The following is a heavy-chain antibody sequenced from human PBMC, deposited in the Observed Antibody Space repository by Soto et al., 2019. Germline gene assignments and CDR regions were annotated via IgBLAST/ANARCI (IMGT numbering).Heavy chain of an antibody. Sequence: ETLSLTCTVSGGSVSSGSYYWSWIRQPPGKGLEWIGYIYYSGSTNYNPSLKSRVTISVDTSKNQFSLKLSSVTAADTAVYYCARQGDDDYIYSMLLFTAEDYYYSGMDVWGQGTTVTVSS. CDR2: IYYSGST. V-gene: IGHV4-61*01. CDR3: ARQGDDDYIYSMLLFTAEDYYYSGMDV. D-gene: IGHD4-17*01. J-gene: IGHJ6*02. CDR1: GGSVSSGSYY.